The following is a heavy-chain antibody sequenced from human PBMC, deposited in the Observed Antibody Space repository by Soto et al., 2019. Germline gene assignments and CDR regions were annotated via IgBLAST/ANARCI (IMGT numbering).Heavy chain of an antibody. D-gene: IGHD6-19*01. V-gene: IGHV3-53*04. CDR1: GFTVSSHY. CDR2: IFTGGAT. Sequence: EVQVVESGGGLVPPGGSLRLSCAASGFTVSSHYMSWVRQAPGKGLEWVSVIFTGGATYYADSVKGRFTISRHSSKNTLYLHMNSLRAEDSAVYYCARDRDSSVCLDAFAIWGQGTMVTVSS. J-gene: IGHJ3*02. CDR3: ARDRDSSVCLDAFAI.